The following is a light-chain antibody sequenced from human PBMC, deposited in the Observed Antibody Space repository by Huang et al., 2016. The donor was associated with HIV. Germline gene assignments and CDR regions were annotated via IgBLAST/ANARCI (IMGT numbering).Light chain of an antibody. V-gene: IGKV1-33*01. J-gene: IGKJ2*01. CDR3: QQYDNLHT. CDR2: DAS. CDR1: QDISNY. Sequence: DIQMTQSPSSLSASVGDRVTITCQASQDISNYLNWYQQKPVKAPKLLFYDASNLETGVPSRFSGSRSGTHFTFTINNLQPEDIATYYCQQYDNLHTFGQGTKLEIK.